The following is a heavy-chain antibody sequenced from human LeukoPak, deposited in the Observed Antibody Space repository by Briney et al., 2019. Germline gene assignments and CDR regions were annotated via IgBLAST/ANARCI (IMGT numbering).Heavy chain of an antibody. V-gene: IGHV3-33*06. CDR1: GFTFSSYG. CDR2: IWYDGSNK. Sequence: GRSLRLSCAASGFTFSSYGMHWVRQAPGKGLGWVAVIWYDGSNKYYADSVKGRFTIPRDNSKNTLYLQMNSLRAEDTAVYYCAKGLRFLEWLVMDVWGKGTTVTVSS. D-gene: IGHD3-3*01. CDR3: AKGLRFLEWLVMDV. J-gene: IGHJ6*03.